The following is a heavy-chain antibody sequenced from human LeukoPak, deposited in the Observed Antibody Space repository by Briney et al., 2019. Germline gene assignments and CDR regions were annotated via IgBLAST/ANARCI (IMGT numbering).Heavy chain of an antibody. CDR3: ARDRGIAVADYFYY. J-gene: IGHJ4*02. V-gene: IGHV3-48*01. CDR1: GFTFSSYS. D-gene: IGHD6-19*01. Sequence: GGSLTLSCAASGFTFSSYSMNWARQAPGKGLEWVSYISSSSRTIYYAHSVKGRFTISRDNANNSLYLQMNSLRAQDTAVYYCARDRGIAVADYFYYCGQGTLVTVSS. CDR2: ISSSSRTI.